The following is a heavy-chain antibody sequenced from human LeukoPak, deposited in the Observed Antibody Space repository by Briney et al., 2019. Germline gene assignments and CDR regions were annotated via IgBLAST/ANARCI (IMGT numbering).Heavy chain of an antibody. CDR3: ARHDLAVVGRDIYFDP. CDR2: IYYTGNI. Sequence: SETLSLTCSVSGGSISGTTFYWGWIRQPPGKGLEWIASIYYTGNIYYNPSLKSRVTLSVDTSRNQFSLQLNFVTAADTAVYYCARHDLAVVGRDIYFDPWGQGTLVTVSS. J-gene: IGHJ5*02. V-gene: IGHV4-39*01. D-gene: IGHD6-19*01. CDR1: GGSISGTTFY.